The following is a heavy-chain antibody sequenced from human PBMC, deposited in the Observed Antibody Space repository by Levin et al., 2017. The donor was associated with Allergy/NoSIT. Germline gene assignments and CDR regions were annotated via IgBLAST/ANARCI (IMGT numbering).Heavy chain of an antibody. CDR1: GFTFSNAW. J-gene: IGHJ2*01. CDR2: IKSKTDGGTT. D-gene: IGHD4-17*01. Sequence: GGSLRLSCAASGFTFSNAWMSWVRQAPGKGLEWVGRIKSKTDGGTTDYAAPVKGRFTISRDDSKNTLYLQMNSLKTEDTAVYYCTTDPSLAYGDYGWWYFDLWGRGTLVTVSS. CDR3: TTDPSLAYGDYGWWYFDL. V-gene: IGHV3-15*01.